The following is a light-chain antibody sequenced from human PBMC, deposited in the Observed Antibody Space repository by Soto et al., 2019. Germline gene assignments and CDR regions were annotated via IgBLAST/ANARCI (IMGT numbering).Light chain of an antibody. J-gene: IGKJ5*01. CDR1: QSVRSN. CDR3: QQYHNWPIT. CDR2: DAS. V-gene: IGKV3-15*01. Sequence: EIVLTQSPGTLSLSPGERATLSCRASQSVRSNLAWFQQKPGQAPRLLIYDASTRATGISARFSGSGSGTEFTLTISSLQSEDFAVYYCQQYHNWPITFGQGTRLEIK.